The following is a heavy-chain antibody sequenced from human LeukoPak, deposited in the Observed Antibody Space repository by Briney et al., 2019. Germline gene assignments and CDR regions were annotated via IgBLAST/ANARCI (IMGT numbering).Heavy chain of an antibody. V-gene: IGHV1-46*01. CDR2: INPSGGST. D-gene: IGHD3-22*01. CDR1: GYTFTSYY. CDR3: ARGVTMIVVVTQGQFDY. J-gene: IGHJ4*02. Sequence: ASVKVSCKASGYTFTSYYMHWVRQAPGQGLEWMGIINPSGGSTSYAQKFQGRVTMTRDTPTSTVYMELSSLRSEDTAVYYCARGVTMIVVVTQGQFDYWGQGTLVTVSS.